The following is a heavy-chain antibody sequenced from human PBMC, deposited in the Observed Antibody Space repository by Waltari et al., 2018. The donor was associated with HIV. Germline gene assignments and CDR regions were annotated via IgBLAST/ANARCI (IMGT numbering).Heavy chain of an antibody. D-gene: IGHD2-15*01. CDR3: AGIVVAEAAQFDT. J-gene: IGHJ4*02. CDR2: IYYRGST. Sequence: QVQLQESGPGLVKPSQTLSLTCTVSGGSISSGGYYWRWIRQHPGKGLEWIGYIYYRGSTYYNPSLKSRLTIAVDTSKNQFSLHLSSVTAADTAVYYCAGIVVAEAAQFDTWGKGTLVTVSS. CDR1: GGSISSGGYY. V-gene: IGHV4-31*03.